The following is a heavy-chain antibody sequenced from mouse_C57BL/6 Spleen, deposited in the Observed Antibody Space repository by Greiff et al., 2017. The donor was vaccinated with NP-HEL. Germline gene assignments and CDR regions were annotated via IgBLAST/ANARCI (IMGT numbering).Heavy chain of an antibody. CDR2: INPSSGYT. CDR3: ARSDYGYYYAMDY. D-gene: IGHD2-4*01. CDR1: GYTFTSYW. Sequence: QVQLQQSGAELAKPGASVKLSCKASGYTFTSYWMHWVKQRPGQGLEWIGYINPSSGYTKYNQKFKDKATLTEDKSSSTAYMQLISLTYEDSAVYYCARSDYGYYYAMDYWGQGTSVTVSS. V-gene: IGHV1-7*01. J-gene: IGHJ4*01.